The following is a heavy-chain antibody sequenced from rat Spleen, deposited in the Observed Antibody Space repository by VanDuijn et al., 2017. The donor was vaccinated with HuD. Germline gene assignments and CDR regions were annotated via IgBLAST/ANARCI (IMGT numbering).Heavy chain of an antibody. CDR1: GFTFSNYY. CDR3: ARHNYGGYSAYWYFDF. J-gene: IGHJ1*01. D-gene: IGHD1-11*01. Sequence: EVQLVESGGGLVQPRRSLKLSCAASGFTFSNYYMAWVRQAPTKGLEWVASISTGGGNTYYRDSVKGRFTISRDNAKSTLYLQMDSLRSEDTATYYCARHNYGGYSAYWYFDFWGPGTMVTVSS. V-gene: IGHV5-25*01. CDR2: ISTGGGNT.